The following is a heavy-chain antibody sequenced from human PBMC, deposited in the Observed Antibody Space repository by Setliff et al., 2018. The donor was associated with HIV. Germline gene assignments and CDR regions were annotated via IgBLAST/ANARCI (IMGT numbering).Heavy chain of an antibody. Sequence: GGSLTLSCAASGFKFSSSALHWVRQVPGKGLEWVAVLSYQGTNIYYADSVRGRFTVSRDTSRNTFYLEMNSLRPEDTALYFCASAGTDYYYFLVNWGQGTLVTVSS. CDR2: LSYQGTNI. CDR1: GFKFSSSA. D-gene: IGHD3-9*01. J-gene: IGHJ4*02. CDR3: ASAGTDYYYFLVN. V-gene: IGHV3-30*04.